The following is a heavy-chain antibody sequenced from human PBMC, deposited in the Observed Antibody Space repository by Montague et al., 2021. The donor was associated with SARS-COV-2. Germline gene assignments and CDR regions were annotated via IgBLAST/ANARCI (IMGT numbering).Heavy chain of an antibody. V-gene: IGHV6-1*01. CDR3: TRERGPGRTTWHYFDY. J-gene: IGHJ4*02. CDR1: GDSVSSNIAA. D-gene: IGHD1-14*01. Sequence: CAISGDSVSSNIAAWNWIRQSPSRGLEWLGRTYYRSKWYNDYAVSVRSRITISPDTSRNQFSLQLNPVTPEDTAVYYCTRERGPGRTTWHYFDYWGQGTLVTVSS. CDR2: TYYRSKWYN.